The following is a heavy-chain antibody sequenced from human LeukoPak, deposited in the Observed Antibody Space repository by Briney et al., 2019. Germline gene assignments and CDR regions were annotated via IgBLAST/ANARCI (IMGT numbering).Heavy chain of an antibody. J-gene: IGHJ4*02. CDR2: IYSSGST. CDR1: GGSISNYY. Sequence: SETLSLTCTVSGGSISNYYWSWIRQPPGKGLEWIGYIYSSGSTNYNPSLKSRVTISVDTSKNQFSLKLSSVTAADTAVYYCARIQGRGYGYGTDYWGQGTPVTVSS. D-gene: IGHD5-18*01. V-gene: IGHV4-59*12. CDR3: ARIQGRGYGYGTDY.